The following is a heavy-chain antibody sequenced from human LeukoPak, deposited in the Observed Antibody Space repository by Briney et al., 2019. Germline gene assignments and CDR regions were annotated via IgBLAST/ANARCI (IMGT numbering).Heavy chain of an antibody. V-gene: IGHV3-43*02. J-gene: IGHJ4*02. CDR2: ISKYGAST. CDR1: GFTFSSYA. CDR3: AKDIRQWMALDY. Sequence: GGSLRLSCAASGFTFSSYAMSWVRQAPGKGLEWVSLISKYGASTYYADSVKGRFTISRDNSKNSLYLQMNSLRTEDTALYYCAKDIRQWMALDYWGQGTLVCVSS. D-gene: IGHD6-19*01.